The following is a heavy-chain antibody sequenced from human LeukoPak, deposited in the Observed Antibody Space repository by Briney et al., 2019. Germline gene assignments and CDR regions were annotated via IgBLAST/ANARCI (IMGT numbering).Heavy chain of an antibody. CDR2: INPNSGGT. CDR3: ARDRFAVADIGGY. D-gene: IGHD6-19*01. CDR1: GYTFTGYY. V-gene: IGHV1-2*02. Sequence: ASVKVSCKASGYTFTGYYMHWVRQAPGQGLEWMGWINPNSGGTNYAQKFQGRVTMTRDTSISTAYMELRSLRSDDTAVYYCARDRFAVADIGGYWGQGTLVTVSS. J-gene: IGHJ4*02.